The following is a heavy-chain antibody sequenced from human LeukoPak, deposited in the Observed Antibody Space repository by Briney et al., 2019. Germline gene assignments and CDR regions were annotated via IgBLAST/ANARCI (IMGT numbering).Heavy chain of an antibody. Sequence: SLRLFCAASGFTFDDYAMHWVRQAPGKGLEWVSGISWNSGSIGYADSVKGRLTISRDNAKNSLYLQMNSLRAEDTALYYCAKTPYSSGSNYYFDYWGQGTLVTVSS. CDR1: GFTFDDYA. D-gene: IGHD6-19*01. J-gene: IGHJ4*02. V-gene: IGHV3-9*01. CDR3: AKTPYSSGSNYYFDY. CDR2: ISWNSGSI.